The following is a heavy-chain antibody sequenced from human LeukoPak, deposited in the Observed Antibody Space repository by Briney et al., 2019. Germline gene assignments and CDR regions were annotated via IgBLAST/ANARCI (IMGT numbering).Heavy chain of an antibody. CDR3: ARFGSGWYYFDY. Sequence: SQTLSLTCTVSGGSIRSDNYYWSWIRQPPGKGLEWIGYVYYSGTTYFNPSLKSRTTISVDTSKNQFSLKLSSVTAADTAVYYCARFGSGWYYFDYWGQGTLVTVSS. CDR1: GGSIRSDNYY. CDR2: VYYSGTT. D-gene: IGHD6-19*01. V-gene: IGHV4-30-4*01. J-gene: IGHJ4*02.